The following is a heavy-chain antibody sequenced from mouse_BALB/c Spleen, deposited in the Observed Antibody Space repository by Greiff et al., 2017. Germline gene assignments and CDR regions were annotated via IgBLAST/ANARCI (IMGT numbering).Heavy chain of an antibody. J-gene: IGHJ3*01. CDR3: ARDGGNPFAY. CDR1: GYSITSGYY. CDR2: ISYDGSN. Sequence: EVKLMESGPGLVKPSQSLSLTCSVTGYSITSGYYWNWIRQFPGNKLEWMGYISYDGSNNYNPSLKNRISITRDTSKNQFFLKLNSVTTEDTATYYCARDGGNPFAYWGQGTLVTVSA. V-gene: IGHV3-6*02.